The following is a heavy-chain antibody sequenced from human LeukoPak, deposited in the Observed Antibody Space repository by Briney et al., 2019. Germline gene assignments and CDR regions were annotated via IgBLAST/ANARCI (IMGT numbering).Heavy chain of an antibody. J-gene: IGHJ5*02. CDR2: ISGSGGST. CDR3: AKDRTGTTGADWFDP. D-gene: IGHD1-1*01. CDR1: GFTFSSYS. V-gene: IGHV3-23*01. Sequence: GGSLRLSCAASGFTFSSYSMNWVRQAPGKGLEWVSSISGSGGSTYYADSVQGRFTISRDNSKNTLYLQMNSLRAEDSAIYYCAKDRTGTTGADWFDPWGQGTLVTVSS.